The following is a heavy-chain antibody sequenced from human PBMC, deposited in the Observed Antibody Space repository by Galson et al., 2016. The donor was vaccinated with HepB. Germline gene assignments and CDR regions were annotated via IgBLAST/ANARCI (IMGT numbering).Heavy chain of an antibody. V-gene: IGHV3-33*01. D-gene: IGHD3-10*01. CDR3: ARDDSGSGLSAGLDV. Sequence: SLRLSCAASGFTFTNYDIHWFRQAPGKGLEWVATIWFDGSNEKYADSVKGRFTISRDNSKNTIYVQMNSLRAEDTAVYYCARDDSGSGLSAGLDVWGQGTTVTVSS. J-gene: IGHJ6*02. CDR1: GFTFTNYD. CDR2: IWFDGSNE.